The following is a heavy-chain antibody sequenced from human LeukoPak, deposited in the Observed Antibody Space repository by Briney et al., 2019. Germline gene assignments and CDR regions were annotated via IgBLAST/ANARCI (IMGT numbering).Heavy chain of an antibody. CDR3: AKSLYDFWSGYPNDY. D-gene: IGHD3-3*01. Sequence: GGSLRLSCAASGFTFSSYAMHWVRQAPGKGLEWVSAISGSGGSTYYADSVKGRFTISRDNSKNTLYLQMNSLRAENTAVYYRAKSLYDFWSGYPNDYWGQGTLVTVSS. CDR1: GFTFSSYA. J-gene: IGHJ4*02. V-gene: IGHV3-23*01. CDR2: ISGSGGST.